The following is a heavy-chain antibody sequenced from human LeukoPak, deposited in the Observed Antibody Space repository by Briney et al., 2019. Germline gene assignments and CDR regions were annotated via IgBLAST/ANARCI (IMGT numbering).Heavy chain of an antibody. CDR3: ARDGWFGEFPRLLDY. CDR2: INHSGST. Sequence: SETLSLTCTVSGGSISSSSYYWGWIRQPPGKGLEWIGEINHSGSTNYNPSLKSRVTISVDTSKNQFSLKLSSVTAADTAVYYCARDGWFGEFPRLLDYWGQGTLVTVSS. J-gene: IGHJ4*02. V-gene: IGHV4-39*07. CDR1: GGSISSSSYY. D-gene: IGHD3-10*01.